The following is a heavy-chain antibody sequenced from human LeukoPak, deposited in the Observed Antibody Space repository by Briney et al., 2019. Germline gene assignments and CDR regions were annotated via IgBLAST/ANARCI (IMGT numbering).Heavy chain of an antibody. CDR3: ARDRLTGTANWFDP. CDR1: GYTFTGYY. Sequence: ASVKVSCKASGYTFTGYYMHWVRQAPGQGLEWMGWINPNSGGTNYAQKFQGRVTMTRDTSISTAYMELSRLRSDDTVVYYCARDRLTGTANWFDPWGQGTLVTVSS. J-gene: IGHJ5*02. D-gene: IGHD1-20*01. V-gene: IGHV1-2*02. CDR2: INPNSGGT.